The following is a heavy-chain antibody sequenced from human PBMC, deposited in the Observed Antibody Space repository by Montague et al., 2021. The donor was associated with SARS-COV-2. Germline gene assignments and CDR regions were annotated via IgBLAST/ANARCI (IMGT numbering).Heavy chain of an antibody. D-gene: IGHD2-21*01. V-gene: IGHV4-61*02. Sequence: TREKKNYNPSLKSRVTISVDTSKNQFSLKLSSVTAADTAVYYCARVVGFDFDYWGQGTLVTVSS. CDR2: TREKK. J-gene: IGHJ4*02. CDR3: ARVVGFDFDY.